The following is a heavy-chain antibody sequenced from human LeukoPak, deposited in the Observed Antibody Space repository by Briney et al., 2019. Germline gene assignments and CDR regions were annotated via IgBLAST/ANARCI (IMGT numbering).Heavy chain of an antibody. Sequence: SENLSLTCAVYGGSFSGYYWSWIRQPPGKGLEWIGEINHSGSTNYNPSLKSRVTISVDTSKNQFSLKLSSVTAADTAVYYCARRRGYYGAFDIWGQGTMVTVSS. V-gene: IGHV4-34*01. CDR2: INHSGST. CDR3: ARRRGYYGAFDI. CDR1: GGSFSGYY. D-gene: IGHD3-3*01. J-gene: IGHJ3*02.